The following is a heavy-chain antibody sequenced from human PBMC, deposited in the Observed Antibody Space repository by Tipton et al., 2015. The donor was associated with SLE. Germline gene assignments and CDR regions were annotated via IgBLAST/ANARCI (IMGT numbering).Heavy chain of an antibody. Sequence: TLSLTCTVSGGSISSYYWSWIRQPPGKGLEWIGEINDSGSTNYNPSLKSRVIISIDTSKNQFSLKLNSVTAADTAVYYCARVQWVRVPPNFFSSSMDVWDKGTTVTVSS. D-gene: IGHD2-8*01. J-gene: IGHJ6*03. V-gene: IGHV4-34*01. CDR2: INDSGST. CDR3: ARVQWVRVPPNFFSSSMDV. CDR1: GGSISSYY.